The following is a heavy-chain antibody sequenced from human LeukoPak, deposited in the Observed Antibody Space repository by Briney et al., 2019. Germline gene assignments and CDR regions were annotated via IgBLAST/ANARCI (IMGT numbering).Heavy chain of an antibody. CDR3: ARETYYGAYYFDH. Sequence: PGGSLRLSCAASGFTFSREWMAWLRQAPGKGLEWVANIKHDGSEKYYVDSVRGRFTISRDNANNSLYLQMNSLRVEDTAVYYCARETYYGAYYFDHWGQGTLVTASS. CDR2: IKHDGSEK. CDR1: GFTFSREW. V-gene: IGHV3-7*01. D-gene: IGHD1-26*01. J-gene: IGHJ4*02.